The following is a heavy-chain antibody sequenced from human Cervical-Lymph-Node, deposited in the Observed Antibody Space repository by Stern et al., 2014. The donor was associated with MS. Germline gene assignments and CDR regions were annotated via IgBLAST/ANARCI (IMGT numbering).Heavy chain of an antibody. Sequence: VQLEESGPGLVKPSETLSLTCTVSGGSIYNYYWTWIRQPPGKGLEWIGHIDYSGSTNYNSSLESRVTMSVDSSKNEFSLILTSVTAADTAVYYCARALRNAYTWFDPWGQGTLVTVSS. CDR3: ARALRNAYTWFDP. CDR1: GGSIYNYY. J-gene: IGHJ5*01. V-gene: IGHV4-59*01. CDR2: IDYSGST. D-gene: IGHD2-2*01.